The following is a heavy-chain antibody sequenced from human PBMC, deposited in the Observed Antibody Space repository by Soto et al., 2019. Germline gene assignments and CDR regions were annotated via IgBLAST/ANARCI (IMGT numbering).Heavy chain of an antibody. CDR1: GFTGSSDY. CDR3: ARGSYYDSSGYYSNFDY. D-gene: IGHD3-22*01. Sequence: GGSLRLSCAASGFTGSSDYMSWVRQAPGKGLEWVSVIYSGGSTYYADAVKGRFTISRNNSKNTLYFQMNSLRAEDTAVYYCARGSYYDSSGYYSNFDYWGQAPLVTVSS. V-gene: IGHV3-53*01. J-gene: IGHJ4*02. CDR2: IYSGGST.